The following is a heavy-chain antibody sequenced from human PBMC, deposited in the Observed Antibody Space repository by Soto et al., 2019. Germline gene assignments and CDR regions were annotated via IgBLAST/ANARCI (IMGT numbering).Heavy chain of an antibody. V-gene: IGHV3-23*01. CDR1: GFTFSSYA. Sequence: PGGSLRLSCAASGFTFSSYAMSWVRQAPGKGLEWVSAISGSGGSTYYADSVKGRFTFTRDNSKNTLYLQMNSLRAEDTAVYYCARRSSGWYFDYWGQGTLVTVS. D-gene: IGHD6-19*01. CDR3: ARRSSGWYFDY. CDR2: ISGSGGST. J-gene: IGHJ4*02.